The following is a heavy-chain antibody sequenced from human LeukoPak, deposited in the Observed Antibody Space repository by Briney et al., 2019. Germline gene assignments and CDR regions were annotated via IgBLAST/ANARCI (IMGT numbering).Heavy chain of an antibody. CDR2: INPNSGGT. Sequence: ASVKVSCKASGNTFTGYYMHWVRQAPGQGLEWMGWINPNSGGTNYAQKFQGRVTMTRDTSISTAYMELSRLRSDDTAVYYCARAERCSSTSCHTPSFDYWGQGTLVTVSS. V-gene: IGHV1-2*02. D-gene: IGHD2-2*02. CDR3: ARAERCSSTSCHTPSFDY. J-gene: IGHJ4*02. CDR1: GNTFTGYY.